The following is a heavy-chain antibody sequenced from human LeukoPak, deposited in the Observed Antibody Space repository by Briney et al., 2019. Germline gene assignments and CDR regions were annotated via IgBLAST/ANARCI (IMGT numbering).Heavy chain of an antibody. V-gene: IGHV3-23*01. D-gene: IGHD2-2*01. Sequence: GGSLRLSCAASGFTFSSYAMSWVRQAPGKGLERVSAIGGSSGSTYYADSVKGRFTISRDNSKNTLYLQMNSLRAEDTAVYYCAKGLICSSTSCSSGRYFDLWGRGTLVTVSS. CDR1: GFTFSSYA. CDR3: AKGLICSSTSCSSGRYFDL. J-gene: IGHJ2*01. CDR2: IGGSSGST.